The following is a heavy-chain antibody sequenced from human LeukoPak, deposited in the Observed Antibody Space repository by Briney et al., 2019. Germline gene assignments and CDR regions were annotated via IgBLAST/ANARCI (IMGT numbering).Heavy chain of an antibody. CDR1: GGSFSGYY. Sequence: PETLSLTCAVYGGSFSGYYWSWIRQPPGKGLEWIGEINHSGSTNYNPSLKSRVTISVDTSKKQFSLKLSSVTAADTAVYYCAREGDFWSGYSDYWGQGTLVTVSS. D-gene: IGHD3-3*01. CDR2: INHSGST. V-gene: IGHV4-34*01. J-gene: IGHJ4*02. CDR3: AREGDFWSGYSDY.